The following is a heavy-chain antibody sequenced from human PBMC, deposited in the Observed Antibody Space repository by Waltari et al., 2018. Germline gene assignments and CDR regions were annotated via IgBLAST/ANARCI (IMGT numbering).Heavy chain of an antibody. D-gene: IGHD3-22*01. CDR1: GGSFRGYY. J-gene: IGHJ4*02. CDR2: INHRGST. Sequence: QVQLQQWGAGLLKPSETLSLTCAGYGGSFRGYYWSWSGHPPWKGPAWIGEINHRGSTKCNPALKSRVTISVDTSKNQFSLKLSSVTAADTAVYYCARGGYYYDSSGNGFYYFDYWGQGTLVTVSS. V-gene: IGHV4-34*01. CDR3: ARGGYYYDSSGNGFYYFDY.